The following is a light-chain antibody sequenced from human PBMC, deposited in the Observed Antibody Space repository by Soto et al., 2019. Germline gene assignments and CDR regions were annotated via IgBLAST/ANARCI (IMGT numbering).Light chain of an antibody. CDR2: WAS. Sequence: DIVMAQSPDSLAVSLGERATINCKSSQSVLYSSNNKNFLAWYQRKPGQPPKLLIYWASTRESGVPDRFSSGGSGTEFNLTISSLRAEDVALYYCQQYDRSPFTFGQGTKLQIK. V-gene: IGKV4-1*01. CDR3: QQYDRSPFT. J-gene: IGKJ2*01. CDR1: QSVLYSSNNKNF.